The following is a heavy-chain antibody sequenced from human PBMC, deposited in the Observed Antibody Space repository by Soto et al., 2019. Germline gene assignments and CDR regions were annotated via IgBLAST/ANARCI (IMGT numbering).Heavy chain of an antibody. D-gene: IGHD4-17*01. J-gene: IGHJ4*02. V-gene: IGHV2-5*02. Sequence: QITLKESGPTLVKPTQTLTLTCTFSGFSLTTDGVGVGWIRQPPGKALEWLALIYWDDDKRFSPSLKSRLTITRDTSKNQVFLKMTNMDPVDTATYFCAYNTYYGDTGAFDYWGQGTLVTVSS. CDR2: IYWDDDK. CDR3: AYNTYYGDTGAFDY. CDR1: GFSLTTDGVG.